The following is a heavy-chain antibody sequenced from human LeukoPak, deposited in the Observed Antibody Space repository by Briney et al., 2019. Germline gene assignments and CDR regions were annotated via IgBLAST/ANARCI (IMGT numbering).Heavy chain of an antibody. CDR3: ARHTVRGVTRNWFDP. V-gene: IGHV3-30*03. Sequence: PGGSLRLSCAASGFTFSSYGMHWVRQAPGKGLEWVAVISYDGSNKYYADSVKGRFTISRDNSKNTLYLQMNSLRAEDTAVYYCARHTVRGVTRNWFDPWGQGTLVTVSS. J-gene: IGHJ5*02. D-gene: IGHD3-10*01. CDR1: GFTFSSYG. CDR2: ISYDGSNK.